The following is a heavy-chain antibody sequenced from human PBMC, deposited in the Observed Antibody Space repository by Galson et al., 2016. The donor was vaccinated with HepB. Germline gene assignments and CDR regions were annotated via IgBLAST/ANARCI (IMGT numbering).Heavy chain of an antibody. V-gene: IGHV3-23*01. CDR1: GLTFSSYA. J-gene: IGHJ6*03. D-gene: IGHD3-10*01. CDR2: ISGASGTT. CDR3: AKARGFNSYYYYYMDV. Sequence: SLRLSCAASGLTFSSYAMAWVRQAPGKGLEWVSGISGASGTTLYADSVKGRFTMSRDNSRDALYLEMNTLRVEDTAGYFCAKARGFNSYYYYYMDVWGKGTTVTVSS.